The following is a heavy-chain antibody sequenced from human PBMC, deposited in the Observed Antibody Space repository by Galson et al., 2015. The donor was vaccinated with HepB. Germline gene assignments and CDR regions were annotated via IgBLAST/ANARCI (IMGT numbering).Heavy chain of an antibody. D-gene: IGHD3-9*01. CDR3: ATTLFGSGPYSTLEI. Sequence: SLRLSCAASGFTFSRHTMSWVRQTPGQGLQWVSYISTNGATIHYADSVKGRFTVARNNAKNTMFLKMNTLRAEDTAIYYCATTLFGSGPYSTLEIWGQGTLVTVSS. J-gene: IGHJ3*02. CDR2: ISTNGATI. V-gene: IGHV3-48*04. CDR1: GFTFSRHT.